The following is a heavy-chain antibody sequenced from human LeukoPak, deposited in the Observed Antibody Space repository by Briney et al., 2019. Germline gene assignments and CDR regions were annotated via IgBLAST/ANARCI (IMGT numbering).Heavy chain of an antibody. CDR2: INSDGSST. CDR3: VRAHYGFYDY. CDR1: GFTFSSYW. V-gene: IGHV3-74*01. Sequence: PGGSLRLSCAASGFTFSSYWTHWVRQAPGKGLVWVSRINSDGSSTDYADSVKGRFTISRDNAKNTLYLQMNSLRAEDTAVYYCVRAHYGFYDYWGQGTLVTVSS. D-gene: IGHD3-16*01. J-gene: IGHJ4*02.